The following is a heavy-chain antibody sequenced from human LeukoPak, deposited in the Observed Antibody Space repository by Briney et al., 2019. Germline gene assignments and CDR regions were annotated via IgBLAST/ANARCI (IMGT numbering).Heavy chain of an antibody. CDR2: INPSGGGT. CDR3: AREWRNTYRFDP. D-gene: IGHD1-14*01. Sequence: ASVKVSCKASGYTFTCYYIHWVRQAPGQGREWLGIINPSGGGTIYAQKFQGRVTMTRDTSTSTVYMELSSLRSEDTAVYYCAREWRNTYRFDPWGQGTLVTVSS. V-gene: IGHV1-46*01. J-gene: IGHJ5*02. CDR1: GYTFTCYY.